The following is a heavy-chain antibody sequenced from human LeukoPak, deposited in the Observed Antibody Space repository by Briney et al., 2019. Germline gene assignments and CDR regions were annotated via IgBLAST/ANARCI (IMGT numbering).Heavy chain of an antibody. V-gene: IGHV3-7*03. CDR2: IKHDGTEK. Sequence: GGSLRLSCAASEFSFSSYWMTWVRQAPGKGLEWVANIKHDGTEKNYVDSVKGRFTISRDNAKRSLFLQMNYLRAEDTAVYFCVTGLWTFGSWGQGTLVTVSS. J-gene: IGHJ4*02. D-gene: IGHD3-16*01. CDR3: VTGLWTFGS. CDR1: EFSFSSYW.